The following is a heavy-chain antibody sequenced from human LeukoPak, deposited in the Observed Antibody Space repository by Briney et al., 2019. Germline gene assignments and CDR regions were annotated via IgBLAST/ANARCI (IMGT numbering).Heavy chain of an antibody. CDR1: GGSISSYY. Sequence: SEILSLTCTVSGGSISSYYWTWIRQPAGKGLEWIGRIYTSGSTNYNPSLKSRVTMSVDTSKNQYSLKLSSVTAADTVVYYCASSRIAARVDYWGQGTLVTVSS. J-gene: IGHJ4*02. CDR3: ASSRIAARVDY. D-gene: IGHD6-6*01. CDR2: IYTSGST. V-gene: IGHV4-4*07.